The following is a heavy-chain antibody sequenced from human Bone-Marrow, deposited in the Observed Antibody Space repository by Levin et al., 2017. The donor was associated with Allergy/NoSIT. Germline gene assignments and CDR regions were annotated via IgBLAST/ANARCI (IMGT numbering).Heavy chain of an antibody. D-gene: IGHD4-17*01. J-gene: IGHJ4*02. CDR1: GFTLSNYG. Sequence: PGGSLRLSCEVSGFTLSNYGVHWVRQAPGKGLEWVAVISYSGRDKYYGDLVKGRFTISRDLSKNTVNLHMNSLRHEDTAMYYCARSSGYGDFDFWGQGTLVSVSS. CDR3: ARSSGYGDFDF. CDR2: ISYSGRDK. V-gene: IGHV3-30*03.